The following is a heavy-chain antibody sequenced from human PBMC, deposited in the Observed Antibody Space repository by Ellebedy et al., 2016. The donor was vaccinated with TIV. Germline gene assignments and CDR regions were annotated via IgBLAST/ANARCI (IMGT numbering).Heavy chain of an antibody. Sequence: AASVKVSCKASGGTFSSYGISWVRQAPGQGLEWMGGIIPILGKANYAQKFQGRVTITADESTSTAYMDLSSLRSEDTAVYYCASCRYYYDSHGYYYFGMDVWGQGTTVTVSS. V-gene: IGHV1-69*10. CDR2: IIPILGKA. CDR3: ASCRYYYDSHGYYYFGMDV. J-gene: IGHJ6*02. D-gene: IGHD3-22*01. CDR1: GGTFSSYG.